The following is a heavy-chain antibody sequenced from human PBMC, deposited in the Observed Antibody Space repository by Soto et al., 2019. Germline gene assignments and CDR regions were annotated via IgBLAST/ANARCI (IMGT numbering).Heavy chain of an antibody. D-gene: IGHD3-10*01. V-gene: IGHV4-59*08. J-gene: IGHJ6*02. CDR3: ARHRRGLLWFGETRSDYYYYGMDV. Sequence: PSETLSLTCTVSGGSISSYYWSWIRQPPGKGLEWIGYIYYSGSTNYNPSLKSRVTISVDTSKNQFSLKLSSVTAADTAVYYCARHRRGLLWFGETRSDYYYYGMDVWGQGTTVTVSS. CDR2: IYYSGST. CDR1: GGSISSYY.